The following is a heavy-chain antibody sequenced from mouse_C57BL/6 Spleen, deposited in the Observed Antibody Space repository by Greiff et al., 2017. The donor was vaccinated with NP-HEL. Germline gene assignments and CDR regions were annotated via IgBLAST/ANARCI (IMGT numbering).Heavy chain of an antibody. CDR2: ISNGGGST. J-gene: IGHJ3*01. CDR3: ARDFQRVWFAY. Sequence: EVQVVESGGGLVQPGGSLKLSCAASGFTFSDYYMYWVRQTPEKRLEWVAYISNGGGSTYYPDTVKGRFTISRDNAKNTLYLQMSRLKSEDTAMYYCARDFQRVWFAYWGQGTLVTVSA. CDR1: GFTFSDYY. V-gene: IGHV5-12*01.